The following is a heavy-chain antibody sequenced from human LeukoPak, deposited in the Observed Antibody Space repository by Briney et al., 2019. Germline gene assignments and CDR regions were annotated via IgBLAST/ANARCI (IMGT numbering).Heavy chain of an antibody. CDR3: AKIAYYYDRSAPLTRKEFDY. D-gene: IGHD3-22*01. J-gene: IGHJ4*02. Sequence: GGSLRLSCAASGFTFSSYAMSWVRQAPGKGLEWVSAISGSGVNTYYADSVKGRFTISRDNSKNTLYLQMNSLRAEDTAVYYCAKIAYYYDRSAPLTRKEFDYWGQGTLVTVSS. CDR1: GFTFSSYA. CDR2: ISGSGVNT. V-gene: IGHV3-23*01.